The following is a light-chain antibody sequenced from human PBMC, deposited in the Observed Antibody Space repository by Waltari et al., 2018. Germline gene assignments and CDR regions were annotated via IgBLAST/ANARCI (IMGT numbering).Light chain of an antibody. V-gene: IGKV3-20*01. J-gene: IGKJ1*01. CDR2: AAS. CDR1: QSVGRT. CDR3: QHYVRLPAT. Sequence: EIVLTQSPGTLSLSPGERATLSCRASQSVGRTLAWYQQKPGQAPRLLIYAASNRATGIRDRFSGSGSGTDFSLTISRLEPEDFAVYYCQHYVRLPATFGQGTKVAIK.